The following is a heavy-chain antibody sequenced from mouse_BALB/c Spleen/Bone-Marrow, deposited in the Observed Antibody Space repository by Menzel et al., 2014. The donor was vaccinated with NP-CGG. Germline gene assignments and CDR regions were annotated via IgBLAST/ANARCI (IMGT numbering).Heavy chain of an antibody. CDR3: ARGGNWEDFDY. D-gene: IGHD4-1*01. Sequence: EVNVVESGGGLVQPGGSRKLSCAASGFAFSSFGMRWVRQAPEKGLEWVAYISSGSSAIYYADTVRGRFTISRDNPKNTLFLQMTSLRSEDTAMYYCARGGNWEDFDYWGQGTTLTVSS. J-gene: IGHJ2*01. CDR1: GFAFSSFG. CDR2: ISSGSSAI. V-gene: IGHV5-17*02.